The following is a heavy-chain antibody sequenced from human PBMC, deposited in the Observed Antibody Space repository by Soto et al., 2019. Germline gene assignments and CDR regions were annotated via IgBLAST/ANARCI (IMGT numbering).Heavy chain of an antibody. CDR1: GFTFSSYS. J-gene: IGHJ4*02. CDR3: ATWGRFSDGYNFADY. V-gene: IGHV3-21*01. CDR2: ISSSTYI. Sequence: GGSLRLSCAASGFTFSSYSMNWVRQAPGKGLEWVSSISSSTYIYYADSLKGRFTISRDNAKNSLYLQMNSLRAEDTAVYYCATWGRFSDGYNFADYWGQGTLVTVSS. D-gene: IGHD5-12*01.